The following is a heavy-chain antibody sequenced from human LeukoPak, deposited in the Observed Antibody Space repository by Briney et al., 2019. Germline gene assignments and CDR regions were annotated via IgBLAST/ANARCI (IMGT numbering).Heavy chain of an antibody. D-gene: IGHD2-21*02. CDR3: ARVGVTDLGDAFDI. J-gene: IGHJ3*02. CDR2: INPSGGST. V-gene: IGHV1-46*01. CDR1: GGTFSSYA. Sequence: ASVKVSCKASGGTFSSYAISWVRQAPGQGLEWMGIINPSGGSTSYAQKFQGRVTMTRDTSTSTVYMELSSLRSEDTAVYYCARVGVTDLGDAFDIWGQGTMVTVSS.